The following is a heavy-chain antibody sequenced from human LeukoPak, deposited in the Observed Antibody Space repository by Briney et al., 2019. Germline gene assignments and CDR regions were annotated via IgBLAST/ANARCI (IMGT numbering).Heavy chain of an antibody. CDR2: IIPIFGTA. CDR3: ASAVDSSGYYYVPFDY. CDR1: GGTFSSYA. J-gene: IGHJ4*02. D-gene: IGHD3-22*01. V-gene: IGHV1-69*05. Sequence: SVKVSCKASGGTFSSYAISWVRQAPGQGLEWMGGIIPIFGTANYAQKFQGRVTITTDESTSTAYMELSSLRSEDTAVYYCASAVDSSGYYYVPFDYWGQGTLVTVSS.